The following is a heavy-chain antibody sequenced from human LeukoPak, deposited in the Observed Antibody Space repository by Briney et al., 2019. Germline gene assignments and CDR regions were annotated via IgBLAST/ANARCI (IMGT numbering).Heavy chain of an antibody. CDR3: ARGLGYCSGGSCYSFRYNWFDP. D-gene: IGHD2-15*01. CDR1: GGSFSGYY. V-gene: IGHV4-34*01. J-gene: IGHJ5*02. CDR2: INHSGST. Sequence: SETLSLTCAVYGGSFSGYYWSWIRQPPGKGLEWIGDINHSGSTNYNPSLKSRVTISVDTSKNQFSLKLSSVTAADTAVYYCARGLGYCSGGSCYSFRYNWFDPWGQGTLVTVSS.